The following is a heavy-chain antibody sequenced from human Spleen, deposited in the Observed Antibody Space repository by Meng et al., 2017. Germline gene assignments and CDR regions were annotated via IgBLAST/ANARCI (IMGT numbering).Heavy chain of an antibody. CDR1: GFTFTDYA. Sequence: IQLVESGGGVVQPGGSLRLSCATSGFTFTDYAMHWVRQVPGQGLVWVSRINPDGSSTSYADSVKGRFTISRDNAKNTLYLQMTSLRAEDTAVYYCSKDYTGSDDYWGQGTLVTVSS. CDR2: INPDGSST. CDR3: SKDYTGSDDY. D-gene: IGHD5-12*01. J-gene: IGHJ4*02. V-gene: IGHV3-74*01.